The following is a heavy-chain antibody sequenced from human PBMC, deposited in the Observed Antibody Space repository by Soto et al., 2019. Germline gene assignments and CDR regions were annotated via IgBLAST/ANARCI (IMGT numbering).Heavy chain of an antibody. D-gene: IGHD3-3*01. J-gene: IGHJ4*02. V-gene: IGHV3-30*18. Sequence: PGGSLRLSCAASGFTFSSYGMHWVRQAPGKGLEWVALISYDGSTTYYADSVQGRFTISRDNSKNTLYLQMDSLYTGDTAVYYCGKDLATIFGGDYWGQGTLVTVSS. CDR3: GKDLATIFGGDY. CDR2: ISYDGSTT. CDR1: GFTFSSYG.